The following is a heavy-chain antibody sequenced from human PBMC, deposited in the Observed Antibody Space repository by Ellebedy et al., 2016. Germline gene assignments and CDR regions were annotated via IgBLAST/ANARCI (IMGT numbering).Heavy chain of an antibody. D-gene: IGHD4-23*01. V-gene: IGHV5-51*01. Sequence: GESLKISCKGSGSSFTSYWIGWVRQMPGKGLEWMGIIYPGDSDTRYSPSFQGQVTISADKSISTAYLQWSSLKASDTAMYYCARFDGGNSDLGAFDIWGQGTMVTVSS. CDR3: ARFDGGNSDLGAFDI. CDR2: IYPGDSDT. CDR1: GSSFTSYW. J-gene: IGHJ3*02.